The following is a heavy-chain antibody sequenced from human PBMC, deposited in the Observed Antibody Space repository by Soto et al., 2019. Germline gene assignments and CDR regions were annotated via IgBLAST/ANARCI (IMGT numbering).Heavy chain of an antibody. D-gene: IGHD3-22*01. CDR2: ISAYNGNT. CDR3: AREELTYYYDSSGTHFDY. V-gene: IGHV1-18*01. CDR1: GYTFTSYG. Sequence: GASVKVSCKASGYTFTSYGISWVRQAPVQGLEWMGWISAYNGNTNYAQKLQGRVTMTTDTSTSTAYMELRSLRSDDTAVYYCAREELTYYYDSSGTHFDYWGQGTLVTVSS. J-gene: IGHJ4*02.